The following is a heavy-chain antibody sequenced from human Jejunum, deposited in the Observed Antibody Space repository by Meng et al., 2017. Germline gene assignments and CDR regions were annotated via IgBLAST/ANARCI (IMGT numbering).Heavy chain of an antibody. CDR1: GFTFISYA. Sequence: ESLKISCAASGFTFISYAMNWVRQAPGKGLEWVSGVSGVGGNTYYADSVKGRFTISRDNSRNTLYLQMNSLREDDTALYYCAKGLSESYAPGHWGQGTLVTVSS. CDR2: VSGVGGNT. CDR3: AKGLSESYAPGH. J-gene: IGHJ4*02. V-gene: IGHV3-23*01. D-gene: IGHD3-16*01.